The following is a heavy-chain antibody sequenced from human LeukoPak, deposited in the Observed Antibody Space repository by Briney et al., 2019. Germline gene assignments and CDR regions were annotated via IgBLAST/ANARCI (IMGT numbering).Heavy chain of an antibody. D-gene: IGHD3-16*01. J-gene: IGHJ5*02. Sequence: PSQTLSLTCAVSGGSISSGGYSWSWIAQPPGKGLEWIGYIYHSGSTYYNPSLKSRVTISVDRYKNQFSLELSSVTAADTAVYYCAQGGGSQSENWFDPWGQGTLVTVSS. V-gene: IGHV4-30-2*01. CDR2: IYHSGST. CDR1: GGSISSGGYS. CDR3: AQGGGSQSENWFDP.